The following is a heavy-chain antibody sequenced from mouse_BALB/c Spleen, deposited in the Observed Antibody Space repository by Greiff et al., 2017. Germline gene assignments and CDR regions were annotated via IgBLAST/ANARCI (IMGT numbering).Heavy chain of an antibody. D-gene: IGHD1-2*01. CDR1: GFSLTSYG. Sequence: QVQLQQSGPSLVQPSQSLSITCTVSGFSLTSYGVHWVRQSPGKGLEWLGVIWRGGSTDYNAAFMSRLSITKDNSKSQFFFIMNSLQADDTAIYYCAKNTPLRRLMDYWGQGTSVTVSS. V-gene: IGHV2-5-1*01. J-gene: IGHJ4*01. CDR2: IWRGGST. CDR3: AKNTPLRRLMDY.